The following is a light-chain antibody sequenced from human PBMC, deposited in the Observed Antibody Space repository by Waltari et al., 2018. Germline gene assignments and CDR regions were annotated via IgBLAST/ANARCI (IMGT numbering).Light chain of an antibody. CDR1: SSNIGSYY. CDR3: ATWDDSLTGWV. CDR2: RNN. Sequence: QSVLTQPPSASGTPGQRVTISCSGSSSNIGSYYVYWYQQLSGTAPKRLIYRNNERPSGVPDRFSGSKSGTSASLAITGLRSEDEAHYYCATWDDSLTGWVFGGGTKLAVL. J-gene: IGLJ3*02. V-gene: IGLV1-47*01.